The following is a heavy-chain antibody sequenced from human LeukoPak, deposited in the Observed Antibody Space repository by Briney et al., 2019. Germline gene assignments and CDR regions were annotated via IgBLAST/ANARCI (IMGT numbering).Heavy chain of an antibody. CDR3: AKDRGYVAAGPFDY. D-gene: IGHD6-13*01. J-gene: IGHJ4*02. Sequence: GGSLRLSCAASGFTFSDYYMSWIRQAPGKGLEWVSYISSSGSTIYYADSVKGRFTISRDNAKNSLYLQMNSLRAEDTALYYCAKDRGYVAAGPFDYWGQGTLVTVSS. CDR1: GFTFSDYY. V-gene: IGHV3-11*01. CDR2: ISSSGSTI.